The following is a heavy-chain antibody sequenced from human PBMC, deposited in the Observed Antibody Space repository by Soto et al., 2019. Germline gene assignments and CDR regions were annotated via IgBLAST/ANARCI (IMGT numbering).Heavy chain of an antibody. J-gene: IGHJ4*02. CDR2: ISGSGGST. V-gene: IGHV3-23*01. CDR3: AKEGYYCSGNYYSPLLDY. Sequence: GGSLRLSCAASGFTFSSYAMSWVRQAPGKGLEWVSAISGSGGSTYYADSVKGRFTISRDNSKNTLYLQMNSLRAEDTAVYYCAKEGYYCSGNYYSPLLDYWGQGTLVIGSS. D-gene: IGHD3-10*01. CDR1: GFTFSSYA.